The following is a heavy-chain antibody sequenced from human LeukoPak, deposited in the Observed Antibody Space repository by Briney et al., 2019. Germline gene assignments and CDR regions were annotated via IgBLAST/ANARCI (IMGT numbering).Heavy chain of an antibody. CDR1: GFTVSSKY. CDR3: ARGFQDKDGYKNYFES. CDR2: IYSGGST. V-gene: IGHV3-66*01. D-gene: IGHD5-24*01. Sequence: GGSLRLSCAASGFTVSSKYMHWVRQAPGKGMEWISTIYSGGSTYYAASVKDRFSISRDDSKNTLHLQMSTLRDEDTAVYYCARGFQDKDGYKNYFESWGQGTLVTVSS. J-gene: IGHJ4*02.